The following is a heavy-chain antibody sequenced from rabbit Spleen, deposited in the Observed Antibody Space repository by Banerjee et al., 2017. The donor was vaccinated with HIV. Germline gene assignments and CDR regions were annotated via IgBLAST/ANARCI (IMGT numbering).Heavy chain of an antibody. CDR2: TDPVFGST. Sequence: LEESGGGLVQPGGSLKLFCKASGFDFSSYYMTWVRQAPGKGLEWIGYTDPVFGSTYYANWVNGRFTISSDNAQNTLYLKLNSLTAADTATYFCAVRWLGYYFNFWGPGTLVTIS. J-gene: IGHJ4*01. D-gene: IGHD4-1*01. V-gene: IGHV1S7*01. CDR3: AVRWLGYYFNF. CDR1: GFDFSSYY.